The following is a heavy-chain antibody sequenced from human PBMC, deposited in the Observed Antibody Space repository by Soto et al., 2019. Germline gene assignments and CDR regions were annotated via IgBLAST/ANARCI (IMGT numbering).Heavy chain of an antibody. CDR3: ARDRPEVLNPTDHPMFDY. CDR2: IKSDGSST. Sequence: EVQLVESGGGLVQPGGSLRLSCAASGFIFSSHWMHWVRQDPVRGLVWVARIKSDGSSTAYADSVKGRFTISRDNAKNTLYLQMNSRRVEDTAVYYCARDRPEVLNPTDHPMFDYWGQGTLVTVSS. CDR1: GFIFSSHW. J-gene: IGHJ4*02. D-gene: IGHD2-8*02. V-gene: IGHV3-74*01.